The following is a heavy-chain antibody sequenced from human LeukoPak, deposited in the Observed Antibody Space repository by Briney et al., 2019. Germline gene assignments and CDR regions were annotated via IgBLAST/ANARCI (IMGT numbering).Heavy chain of an antibody. CDR1: GFTVSNY. CDR2: IYTGGGT. Sequence: VGSLRLSCAASGFTVSNYMSWVRQAPGKGLEWVSVIYTGGGTYYADSVKGRFTISRDNSKNTLYLQMNSLRAEDTAVYYCATRYGSGSYHMDVWGQGTTVTVSS. D-gene: IGHD3-10*01. J-gene: IGHJ6*02. CDR3: ATRYGSGSYHMDV. V-gene: IGHV3-66*01.